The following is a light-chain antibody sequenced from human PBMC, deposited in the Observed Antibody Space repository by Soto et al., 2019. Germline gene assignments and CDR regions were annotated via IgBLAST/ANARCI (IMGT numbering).Light chain of an antibody. V-gene: IGLV2-23*02. Sequence: QSALTQPASVSGSPGQSITISCTGTSSDVGSYNLVSWYQQYPGKAPKLIIYEVSKRPSGVSNRFSGSKSGNTASLTISGLQAEGEADYYCCSYAGSSTFAFGAGTKLTVL. CDR2: EVS. CDR1: SSDVGSYNL. J-gene: IGLJ3*02. CDR3: CSYAGSSTFA.